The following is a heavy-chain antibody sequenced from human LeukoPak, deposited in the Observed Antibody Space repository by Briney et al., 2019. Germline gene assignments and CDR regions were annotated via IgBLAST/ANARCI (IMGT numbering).Heavy chain of an antibody. Sequence: KPSETLSLTCAVYGGSFSGYYWSWIRQPPGEGLGWIWEINHSGSTNYNPSLKSRVTISVDTSKNQFSLKLSSVTAADTAVYYCARGRPGLRYFDWLAAGYYFDYWGQGTLVTVSS. D-gene: IGHD3-9*01. CDR3: ARGRPGLRYFDWLAAGYYFDY. CDR2: INHSGST. CDR1: GGSFSGYY. J-gene: IGHJ4*02. V-gene: IGHV4-34*01.